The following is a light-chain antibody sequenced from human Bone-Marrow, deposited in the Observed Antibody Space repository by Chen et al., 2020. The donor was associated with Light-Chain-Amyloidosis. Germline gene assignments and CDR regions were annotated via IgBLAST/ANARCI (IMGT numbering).Light chain of an antibody. CDR2: DDS. Sequence: SYVLTQPSSVSVAPGQKATIACGGNNIGSTSVHWYQQTPGQAPLLVVYDDSDRPSGIPERLSGSNSGNTATLTISMVEAGDEADYYCQVWDRSSDRPVFGGGTKLTVL. CDR1: NIGSTS. J-gene: IGLJ3*02. CDR3: QVWDRSSDRPV. V-gene: IGLV3-21*02.